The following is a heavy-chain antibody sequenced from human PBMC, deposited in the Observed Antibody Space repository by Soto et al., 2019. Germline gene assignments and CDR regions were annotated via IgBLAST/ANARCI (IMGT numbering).Heavy chain of an antibody. CDR2: IYPDDSDT. Sequence: GESLKISCKGSGYSFTTYWIAWVRQMPGKGLEWMGIIYPDDSDTRYSPSFQGQVTISADKSISTAYLQWSSLKASDTAMYLCARLSSPIAAASYWGRGTLVTVSS. V-gene: IGHV5-51*01. CDR3: ARLSSPIAAASY. J-gene: IGHJ4*02. D-gene: IGHD6-13*01. CDR1: GYSFTTYW.